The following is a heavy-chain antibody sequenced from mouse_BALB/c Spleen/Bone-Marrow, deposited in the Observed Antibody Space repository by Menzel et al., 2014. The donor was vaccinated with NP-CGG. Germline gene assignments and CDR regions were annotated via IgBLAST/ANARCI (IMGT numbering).Heavy chain of an antibody. CDR2: ISYSGST. Sequence: DVQLQESGPSLVRPSQTLSLTCSVTGDPITSGYWNWIRKFPGNKLEYMGYISYSGSTYYNPSLKSRISITRDTSKNQYYLQLNSVTTEDTATYYCARGRAMGFAYWGQGTLVTVSA. V-gene: IGHV3-8*02. J-gene: IGHJ3*01. D-gene: IGHD1-1*02. CDR3: ARGRAMGFAY. CDR1: GDPITSGY.